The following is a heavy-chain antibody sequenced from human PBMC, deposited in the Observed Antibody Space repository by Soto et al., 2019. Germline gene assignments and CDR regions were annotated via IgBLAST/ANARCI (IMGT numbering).Heavy chain of an antibody. CDR2: IYYST. J-gene: IGHJ6*02. V-gene: IGHV4-31*03. D-gene: IGHD3-16*02. CDR3: ARDYRASYPAYYYYGMDV. CDR1: GGSISSGGYY. Sequence: QVQLQESGPGLVKPSQTLSLTCTVSGGSISSGGYYWSWIRQHPGKGLEWIGYIYYSTYYNPSLTSRVTISVDTSKTQFSLKLSSVTAADTAVYYCARDYRASYPAYYYYGMDVWGQGTTVTVSS.